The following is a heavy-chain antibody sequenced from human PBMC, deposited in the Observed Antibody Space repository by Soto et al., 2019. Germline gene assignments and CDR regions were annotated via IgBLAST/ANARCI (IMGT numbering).Heavy chain of an antibody. J-gene: IGHJ1*01. CDR1: GFTLRHYY. CDR2: ISGSGSDM. Sequence: SLRLSSEVSGFTLRHYYIGCIREAPGKGVECISDISGSGSDMDYVDAVKGRSSDSRNNAKNSLILQMSTLHVEDTAGYYGARDPVGRSQYWGQGTLVTVSS. D-gene: IGHD1-26*01. CDR3: ARDPVGRSQY. V-gene: IGHV3-11*01.